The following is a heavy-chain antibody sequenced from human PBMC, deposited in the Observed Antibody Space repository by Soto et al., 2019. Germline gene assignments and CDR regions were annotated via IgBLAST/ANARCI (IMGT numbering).Heavy chain of an antibody. D-gene: IGHD3-3*01. J-gene: IGHJ6*02. CDR2: INAGNGNT. V-gene: IGHV1-3*01. CDR1: GYTFTSYA. Sequence: ASVKVSCKASGYTFTSYAMHWVRQAPGQRLEWMGWINAGNGNTKYSQKFQGRVTITRDTSASTAYMELSSLRSEDTAVYYCAGPRYYDFWSCYPPRYYGMDVWGQGTTVTVSS. CDR3: AGPRYYDFWSCYPPRYYGMDV.